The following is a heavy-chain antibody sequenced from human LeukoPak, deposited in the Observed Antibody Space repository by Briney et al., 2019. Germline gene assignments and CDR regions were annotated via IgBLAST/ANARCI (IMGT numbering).Heavy chain of an antibody. CDR2: INAGNGNT. D-gene: IGHD3-10*01. Sequence: ASVKVSCKASGYTFTSYAMHWVRQAPGQRLEWMGWINAGNGNTKYSQKFQGRVTITRDTSASTAYMELSSLRSEDTAVYYCARVGVTMVRGVISLDYWGQGTLVTVSS. CDR1: GYTFTSYA. J-gene: IGHJ4*02. CDR3: ARVGVTMVRGVISLDY. V-gene: IGHV1-3*01.